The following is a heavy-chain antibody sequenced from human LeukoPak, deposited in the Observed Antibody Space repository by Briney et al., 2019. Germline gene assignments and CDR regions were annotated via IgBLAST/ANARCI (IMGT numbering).Heavy chain of an antibody. CDR3: ARNSRKYYYGSGSYYSTLFDY. D-gene: IGHD3-10*01. CDR1: GGPISIYY. J-gene: IGHJ4*02. Sequence: SDTLSLTYTVSGGPISIYYGIWIRQPPGEALEWFGYIYYSGSTNYTPSLKSRVTISVDTSKNQFSLKLSSVTAADTAVYYCARNSRKYYYGSGSYYSTLFDYWGQGTLVTVSS. V-gene: IGHV4-59*07. CDR2: IYYSGST.